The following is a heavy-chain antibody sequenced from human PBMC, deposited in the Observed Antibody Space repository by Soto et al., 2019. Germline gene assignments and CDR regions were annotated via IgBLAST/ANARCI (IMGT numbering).Heavy chain of an antibody. Sequence: LRLSCAASGFTFSSYEMNWVRQAPGKGLGWVSYISSSGSTIYYADSVKGRITISRDNAKNSLYLQMNSLRAEDTAVYYCARSLLSGTFTYYYYGMDVWGQGTTVTVSS. CDR1: GFTFSSYE. CDR3: ARSLLSGTFTYYYYGMDV. CDR2: ISSSGSTI. V-gene: IGHV3-48*03. J-gene: IGHJ6*02. D-gene: IGHD3-3*01.